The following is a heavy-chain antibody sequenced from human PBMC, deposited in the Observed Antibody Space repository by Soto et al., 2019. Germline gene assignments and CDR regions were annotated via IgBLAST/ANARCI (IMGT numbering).Heavy chain of an antibody. V-gene: IGHV1-69*06. J-gene: IGHJ6*02. D-gene: IGHD3-3*01. CDR2: IIPLFGTA. CDR3: ARGGYYDFWSGSFDYYYYGMDV. CDR1: GGTFSSYA. Sequence: QVQLVQSGAEVKKPGSSVTVSCKASGGTFSSYAFSWVRQAPGQGLEWMGGIIPLFGTANYAQKFQGRVTITADKSTSTAYMELSSLRSEDTAVYYCARGGYYDFWSGSFDYYYYGMDVWGQGTTVTVSS.